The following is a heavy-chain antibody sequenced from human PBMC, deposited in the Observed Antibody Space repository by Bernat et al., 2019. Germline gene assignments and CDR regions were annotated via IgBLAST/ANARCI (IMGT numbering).Heavy chain of an antibody. CDR1: GDSIHSFY. V-gene: IGHV4-59*12. Sequence: QVQLQESGPRLVKPSETLSLTCNVTGDSIHSFYWTWIRQPPGKGLEWIGFIYYNGRANYSPSLKGRVTISIATYRKQFSLVLTSVAAADTAVYYCARVSYSGSLYWFDPWGQGALVTVSS. CDR3: ARVSYSGSLYWFDP. J-gene: IGHJ5*02. D-gene: IGHD6-13*01. CDR2: IYYNGRA.